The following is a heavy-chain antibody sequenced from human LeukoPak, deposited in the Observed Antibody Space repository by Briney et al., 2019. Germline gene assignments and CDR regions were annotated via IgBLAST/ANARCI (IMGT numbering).Heavy chain of an antibody. CDR1: GGSFSGYY. CDR3: ARRGVTNWFDP. D-gene: IGHD3-10*01. CDR2: INHRGST. Sequence: PSETLSLTCAVYGGSFSGYYWSWIRQPPGKGLECIGEINHRGSTNYNPSLKSRATISVDTSKNQFSLKLSSVTAADTAVYYCARRGVTNWFDPWGQGTLVTVSS. J-gene: IGHJ5*02. V-gene: IGHV4-34*01.